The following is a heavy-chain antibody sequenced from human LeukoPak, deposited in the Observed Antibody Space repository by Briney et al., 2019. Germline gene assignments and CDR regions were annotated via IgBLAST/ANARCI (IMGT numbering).Heavy chain of an antibody. CDR1: GGSFSGYY. V-gene: IGHV4-34*01. J-gene: IGHJ4*02. Sequence: SETLSLTCAVYGGSFSGYYWSWIRQPPGKGLEWIGEINHSGSANYNPSLKSRVTISVDTSKNQFSLKLSSVTAADTAVYYCARRPIRGYYFDYWGQGTLVTVSS. CDR3: ARRPIRGYYFDY. D-gene: IGHD4-23*01. CDR2: INHSGSA.